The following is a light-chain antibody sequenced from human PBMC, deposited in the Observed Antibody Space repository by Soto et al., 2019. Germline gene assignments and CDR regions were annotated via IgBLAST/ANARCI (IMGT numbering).Light chain of an antibody. CDR3: QQYNNWAFT. V-gene: IGKV3-15*01. CDR1: QSVSSN. CDR2: GAS. J-gene: IGKJ3*01. Sequence: EIVMTQSPATLSVSPGERDTLSCRASQSVSSNLAWYQQKPGQAPRLLIYGASTRATCIPARFSGSGSGTEFTLTTSSLPSEDFAVYDCQQYNNWAFTVGPGTKVDIK.